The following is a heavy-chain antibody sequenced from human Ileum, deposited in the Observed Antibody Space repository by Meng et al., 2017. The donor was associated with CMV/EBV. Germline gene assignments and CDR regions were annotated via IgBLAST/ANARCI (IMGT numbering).Heavy chain of an antibody. CDR3: ARSCVLGYCSTTSGGAFGP. CDR2: IYYNGDT. CDR1: GGAIGTFY. D-gene: IGHD2-15*01. V-gene: IGHV4-59*01. J-gene: IGHJ5*02. Sequence: SETLSPTCTLPGGAIGTFYWHWIRQPPGKGLEWIGNIYYNGDTNYNPSLKSRVIMSVDESKNQFSLNLQSVTTADSAMYYCARSCVLGYCSTTSGGAFGPWGQGTLVTVSS.